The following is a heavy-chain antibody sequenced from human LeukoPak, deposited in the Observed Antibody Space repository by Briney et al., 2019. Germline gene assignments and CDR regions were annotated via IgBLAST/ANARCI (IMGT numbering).Heavy chain of an antibody. CDR3: ARQDSSGQDDY. D-gene: IGHD3-22*01. J-gene: IGHJ4*02. V-gene: IGHV4-59*08. Sequence: SETLSLTCTVSGGSISSYYWSWIRQPPGKGLEWIGYIYYTGSTNYNPSLESRVTLSVDASKNQFSLRLSSMTAADTAVYYCARQDSSGQDDYWGQGTLVTVSS. CDR2: IYYTGST. CDR1: GGSISSYY.